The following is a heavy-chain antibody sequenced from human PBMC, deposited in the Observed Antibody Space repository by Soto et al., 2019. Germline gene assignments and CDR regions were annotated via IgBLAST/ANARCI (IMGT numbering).Heavy chain of an antibody. J-gene: IGHJ3*02. CDR1: GGSISSYY. D-gene: IGHD3-22*01. CDR2: IYYSGGT. Sequence: SETLSLTCTVSGGSISSYYWSWIRQPPGKGLEWIGYIYYSGGTNYNPSLKSRVTISVDTSKNQFSLKLSSVTAADTAVYYRARLQDYYDSSGYDAFDIWGQGTMVTVSS. V-gene: IGHV4-59*08. CDR3: ARLQDYYDSSGYDAFDI.